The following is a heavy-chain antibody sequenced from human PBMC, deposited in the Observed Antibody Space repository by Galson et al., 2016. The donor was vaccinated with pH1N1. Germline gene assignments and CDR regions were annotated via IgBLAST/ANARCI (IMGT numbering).Heavy chain of an antibody. Sequence: SLRLSCAASGFTFSSYWMSWVRQAPGKGPEWVSSISASGAKTNYADPVKGRFTISRDNSKNTLYLQTNSLRAEDTAIYYCVKLDSSGYYYGRFDSWGQGTLVTVSS. J-gene: IGHJ4*02. CDR3: VKLDSSGYYYGRFDS. CDR1: GFTFSSYW. V-gene: IGHV3-23*01. CDR2: ISASGAKT. D-gene: IGHD3-22*01.